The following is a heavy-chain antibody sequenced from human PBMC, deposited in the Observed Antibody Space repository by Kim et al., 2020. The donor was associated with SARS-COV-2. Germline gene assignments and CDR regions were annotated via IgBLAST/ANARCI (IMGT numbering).Heavy chain of an antibody. CDR2: IKQDGSEK. D-gene: IGHD3-9*01. CDR1: GFTFSSYW. J-gene: IGHJ6*02. CDR3: ARENTTYYDILTGYSVSYGMDV. V-gene: IGHV3-7*03. Sequence: GGSLRLSCAASGFTFSSYWMSWVRQAPGKGLEWVANIKQDGSEKYYVDSVKGRFTISRDNAKNSLYLQMNSLRAEDTAVYYCARENTTYYDILTGYSVSYGMDVWGQGTTVTVSS.